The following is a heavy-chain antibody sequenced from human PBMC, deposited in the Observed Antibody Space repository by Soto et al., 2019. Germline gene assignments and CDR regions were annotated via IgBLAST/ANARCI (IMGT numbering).Heavy chain of an antibody. J-gene: IGHJ4*02. Sequence: QVQLVQSGAEVKKPGSSVKVSCKASGGTFSSYTISWVRQAPGQGLEWMGRIIPILGIANYAQKFQGRVTVTADKSTSTAYMELSSLRSEDTAVYYCARETPVMTTVTRGDWGQGTLVTVSS. CDR3: ARETPVMTTVTRGD. CDR1: GGTFSSYT. V-gene: IGHV1-69*08. CDR2: IIPILGIA. D-gene: IGHD4-17*01.